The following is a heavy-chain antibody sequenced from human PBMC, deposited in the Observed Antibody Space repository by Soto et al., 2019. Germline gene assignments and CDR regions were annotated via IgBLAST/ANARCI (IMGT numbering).Heavy chain of an antibody. Sequence: GGSLRLSCAASGFSFSNGWINWVRQAPGKGLEWVGRIKSKMDGGTTDFAAPVKGRFAISRDDSKNMVYLEMSSLKTEDTGVYYCTTDSYITITRVRLDYWGRGTLVTVSS. CDR2: IKSKMDGGTT. V-gene: IGHV3-15*07. D-gene: IGHD3-3*02. J-gene: IGHJ4*01. CDR1: GFSFSNGW. CDR3: TTDSYITITRVRLDY.